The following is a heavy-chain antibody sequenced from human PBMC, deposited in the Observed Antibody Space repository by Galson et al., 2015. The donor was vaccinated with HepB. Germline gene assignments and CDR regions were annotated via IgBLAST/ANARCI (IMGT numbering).Heavy chain of an antibody. CDR2: TYYRSKWYN. D-gene: IGHD5-12*01. Sequence: CAISGDSVSSNSAAWNWIRQSPSGGLEWLGRTYYRSKWYNDYAVSVKSRITINPDTSKNQFSLQLNSVTPEDTAVYYCARVGYSGYDWGFDYWGQGTLVTVSS. CDR3: ARVGYSGYDWGFDY. J-gene: IGHJ4*02. CDR1: GDSVSSNSAA. V-gene: IGHV6-1*01.